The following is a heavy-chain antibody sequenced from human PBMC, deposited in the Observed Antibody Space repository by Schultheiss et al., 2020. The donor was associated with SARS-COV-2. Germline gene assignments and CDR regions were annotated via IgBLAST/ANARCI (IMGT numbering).Heavy chain of an antibody. V-gene: IGHV3-30*18. J-gene: IGHJ6*02. CDR3: AKDSSSSWSYYYYYGMDV. CDR1: GFTFSSYG. D-gene: IGHD6-13*01. Sequence: GGSLRLSCAASGFTFSSYGMHWVRQAPGKGLEWVAVISYDGSNKYYADSVKGRFTISRDNSKNTLYLQMNSLRAEDTAMYYCAKDSSSSWSYYYYYGMDVWGQGTTVTVSS. CDR2: ISYDGSNK.